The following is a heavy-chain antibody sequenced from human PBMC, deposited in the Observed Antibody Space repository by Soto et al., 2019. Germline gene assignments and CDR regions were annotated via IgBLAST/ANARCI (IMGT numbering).Heavy chain of an antibody. CDR1: GFTFSSYS. V-gene: IGHV3-48*01. J-gene: IGHJ2*01. CDR2: ISSSSSTI. CDR3: AKEGSYYDIYTHWYFDL. Sequence: GGSLRLSCAASGFTFSSYSMNWVRQAPGKGLEWVSYISSSSSTIYYADSVKGRFTISRDNAKNSLYLQMNSLRAEDTAVYYCAKEGSYYDIYTHWYFDLWGRGTLVTVSS. D-gene: IGHD3-22*01.